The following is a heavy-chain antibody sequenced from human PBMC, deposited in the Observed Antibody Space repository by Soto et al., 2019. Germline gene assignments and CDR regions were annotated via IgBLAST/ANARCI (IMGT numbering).Heavy chain of an antibody. CDR2: IDPSDSYT. J-gene: IGHJ6*02. V-gene: IGHV5-10-1*01. Sequence: GESLKISCKGSGYSFTSYWISWVRQMPGKGLEWMGRIDPSDSYTNYSPSFQGHVTISADKSISTAYLQWSSLKASDTTMYYCARENYYDRSGYYYAPLGMDVWGHGTTVTVSS. D-gene: IGHD3-22*01. CDR3: ARENYYDRSGYYYAPLGMDV. CDR1: GYSFTSYW.